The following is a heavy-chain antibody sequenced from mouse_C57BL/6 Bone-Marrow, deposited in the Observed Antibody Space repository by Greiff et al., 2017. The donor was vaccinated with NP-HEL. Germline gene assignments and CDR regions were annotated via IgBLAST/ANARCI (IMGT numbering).Heavy chain of an antibody. J-gene: IGHJ4*01. CDR3: AREQGGDIVTTTYYAMDY. CDR1: GYTFTSYG. Sequence: QVQLQQSGAELARPGASVKLSCKASGYTFTSYGISWVKQRTGQGLEWIGEIYPRSGNTYYNEKFKGKATLTADKSSSTAYMELRSLTSEDSAVYFCAREQGGDIVTTTYYAMDYWGQGTSVTVSS. CDR2: IYPRSGNT. V-gene: IGHV1-81*01. D-gene: IGHD2-5*01.